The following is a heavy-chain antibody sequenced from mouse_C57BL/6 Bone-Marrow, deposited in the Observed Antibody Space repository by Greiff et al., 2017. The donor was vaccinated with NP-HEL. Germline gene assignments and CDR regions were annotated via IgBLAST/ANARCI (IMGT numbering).Heavy chain of an antibody. V-gene: IGHV1-19*01. CDR2: INPYNGGT. D-gene: IGHD4-1*01. CDR3: SRSGTLFDY. J-gene: IGHJ2*01. CDR1: GYTFTDYY. Sequence: EVQLQQSGPVLVKPGASVKMSCKASGYTFTDYYMNWVKQSHGKSLEWIGVINPYNGGTSYNQKFKGKATLTVDKSSSTAYLLLNSLTSEDSAVYYCSRSGTLFDYWGQGTTLTVSS.